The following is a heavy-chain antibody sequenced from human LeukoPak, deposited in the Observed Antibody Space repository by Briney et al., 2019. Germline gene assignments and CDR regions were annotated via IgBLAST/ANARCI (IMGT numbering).Heavy chain of an antibody. D-gene: IGHD5-24*01. CDR1: GYTFTGYY. CDR2: INPNSGGT. Sequence: ASVKVSCKASGYTFTGYYMNWVRQAPGQGLEWMGRINPNSGGTNYAQKIQGKVTMTRDTSISRAYMELSTLRSDDTAFYYCARVGDGLNDAFDIWGQGTMVTVSS. J-gene: IGHJ3*02. CDR3: ARVGDGLNDAFDI. V-gene: IGHV1-2*06.